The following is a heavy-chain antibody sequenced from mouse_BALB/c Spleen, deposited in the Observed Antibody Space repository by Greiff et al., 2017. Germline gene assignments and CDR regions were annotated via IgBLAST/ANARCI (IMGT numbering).Heavy chain of an antibody. Sequence: QVQLKESGPGLVAPSQSLSITCTVSGFSLTGYGVNWVRQPPGTGLEWLGMIWGDGSTDYNSALKSRLSISKDNSKSQVFLKMNSLQTDDTARYYWARGDYYGSSPNLDYWGQGTTLTVAA. CDR2: IWGDGST. J-gene: IGHJ2*01. CDR3: ARGDYYGSSPNLDY. D-gene: IGHD1-1*01. V-gene: IGHV2-6-7*01. CDR1: GFSLTGYG.